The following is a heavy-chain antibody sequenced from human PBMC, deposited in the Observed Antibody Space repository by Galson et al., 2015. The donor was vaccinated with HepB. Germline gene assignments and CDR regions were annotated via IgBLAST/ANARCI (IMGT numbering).Heavy chain of an antibody. CDR3: AKAIVGATKFFDY. Sequence: SLRLSCAASGFTFSSYAISWVRQAPGKGMEWVSAISGSGGSTYYADSVKGRFTISRDNSKNTLYLQMNSLRAEDTAVYYCAKAIVGATKFFDYWGQGTLVTVSS. J-gene: IGHJ4*02. CDR2: ISGSGGST. D-gene: IGHD1-26*01. V-gene: IGHV3-23*01. CDR1: GFTFSSYA.